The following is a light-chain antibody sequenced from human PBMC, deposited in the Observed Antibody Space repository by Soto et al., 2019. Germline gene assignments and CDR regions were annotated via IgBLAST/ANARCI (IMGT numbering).Light chain of an antibody. V-gene: IGLV1-44*01. CDR2: TND. J-gene: IGLJ1*01. CDR3: AVWDDSLNGHV. CDR1: SSNIGTNS. Sequence: QSVLTQPPSASGTPGQTVTISCSGSSSNIGTNSVHWFKQLPGTAPKPLIYTNDQRPSGVPDRFSGSKSGTSASLAISGLQSEDEADYYCAVWDDSLNGHVFGAGTKVTV.